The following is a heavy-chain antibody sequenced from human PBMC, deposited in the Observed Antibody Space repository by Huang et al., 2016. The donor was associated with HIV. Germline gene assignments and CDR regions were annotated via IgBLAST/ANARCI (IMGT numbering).Heavy chain of an antibody. J-gene: IGHJ5*02. D-gene: IGHD3-16*01. Sequence: VQLVQSGAAEKKPGASVKVSCKASGYTFSSNYIHWVRQAPGLGFEWLGIINPGDNSKTFAPKFRGRLIMTRDTSTSTVYMEVNSRTAHDTAVYYCARSGGAYTDNWLDHWGQGTLVTVSS. CDR1: GYTFSSNY. V-gene: IGHV1-46*01. CDR2: INPGDNSK. CDR3: ARSGGAYTDNWLDH.